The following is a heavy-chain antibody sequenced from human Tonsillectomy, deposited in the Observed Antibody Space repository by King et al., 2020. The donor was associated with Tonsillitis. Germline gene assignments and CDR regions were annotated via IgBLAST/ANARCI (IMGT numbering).Heavy chain of an antibody. V-gene: IGHV1-24*01. CDR3: ATGYSNGWSFAFDI. Sequence: QLVQSGAEVKKPGASVKVSCKVSGYTLTELSMHWVRQAPGKGLEWMGRFDPEDGETIYAQKFKGRVTMTEDTSTDAAYMELSSLRSEDTAVYYCATGYSNGWSFAFDIWGQGTMVTVSS. D-gene: IGHD6-19*01. J-gene: IGHJ3*02. CDR2: FDPEDGET. CDR1: GYTLTELS.